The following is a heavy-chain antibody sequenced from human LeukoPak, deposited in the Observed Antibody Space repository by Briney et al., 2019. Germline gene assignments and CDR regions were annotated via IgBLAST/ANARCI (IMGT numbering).Heavy chain of an antibody. V-gene: IGHV3-23*01. CDR1: GFTFSGYA. J-gene: IGHJ4*02. Sequence: PGGSLRPSCAASGFTFSGYAMSWVRQAPGKGLEWVSLITGSGATTYYADSVRGRFTVSRDNSKNTLYLQMNSLRAEDTAVYFCAKGDCGGTCLLIDNWGQGTLVTVSS. D-gene: IGHD2-15*01. CDR3: AKGDCGGTCLLIDN. CDR2: ITGSGATT.